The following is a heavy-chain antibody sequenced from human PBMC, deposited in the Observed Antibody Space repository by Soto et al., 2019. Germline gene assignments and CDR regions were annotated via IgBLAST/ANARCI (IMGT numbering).Heavy chain of an antibody. Sequence: EVQLVESGGGLVQPGGSLRLSCAASGFDFSTYWMHWVRQAPGKGLVWVSRISVGVGTNYADSVEGRFTISRDNAKNILYLQMNSLTEEDTAMYYCIRASGVAGTGEYFWGQGTLVTVSS. V-gene: IGHV3-74*02. D-gene: IGHD6-19*01. CDR1: GFDFSTYW. J-gene: IGHJ4*02. CDR2: ISVGVGT. CDR3: IRASGVAGTGEYF.